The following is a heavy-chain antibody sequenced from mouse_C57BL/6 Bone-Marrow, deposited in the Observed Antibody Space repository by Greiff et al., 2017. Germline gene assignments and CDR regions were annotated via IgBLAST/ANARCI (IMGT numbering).Heavy chain of an antibody. CDR2: IDPENGDT. CDR3: TTVGDYAGRGYYAMDY. V-gene: IGHV14-4*01. Sequence: VQLKQSGAELVRPGASVKLSCTASGFNIKDDYMHWVKQRPEQGLEWIGWIDPENGDTEYASKFQGKATITADTSSNTAYLQLSSLTSEDTAVYYCTTVGDYAGRGYYAMDYWGQGTSVTVSS. D-gene: IGHD2-4*01. J-gene: IGHJ4*01. CDR1: GFNIKDDY.